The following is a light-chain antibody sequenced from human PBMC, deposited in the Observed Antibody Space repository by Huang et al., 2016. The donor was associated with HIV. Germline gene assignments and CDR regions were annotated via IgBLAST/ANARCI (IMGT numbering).Light chain of an antibody. CDR3: QQYIHWPPALT. J-gene: IGKJ4*01. CDR2: GAS. CDR1: QSVAGN. V-gene: IGKV3-15*01. Sequence: EIVMTQSPGTLSVSPGERATLTCRASQSVAGNLAWYQQKPGQATRLIIYGASTRAAGFPARFSGAGYGTEFTLTISSLQSEDCGVYYCQQYIHWPPALTFGGGTKVEIK.